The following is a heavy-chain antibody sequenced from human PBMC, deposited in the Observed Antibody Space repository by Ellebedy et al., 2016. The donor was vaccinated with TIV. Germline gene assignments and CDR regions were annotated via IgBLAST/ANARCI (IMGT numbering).Heavy chain of an antibody. J-gene: IGHJ5*02. Sequence: AASVKVSCKASGYAFINYAIHWARQAPGQRPEWMGWISGGNDNRKYLEKLQGRVTMTKDTSASTAYMELSSLRSEDTAVYYCTRQMTAIGGGFDPWGQGTPVTVSS. CDR2: ISGGNDNR. V-gene: IGHV1-3*01. CDR1: GYAFINYA. CDR3: TRQMTAIGGGFDP. D-gene: IGHD5-18*01.